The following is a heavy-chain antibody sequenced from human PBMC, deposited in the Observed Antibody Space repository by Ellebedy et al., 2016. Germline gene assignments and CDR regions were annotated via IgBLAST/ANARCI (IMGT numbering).Heavy chain of an antibody. J-gene: IGHJ6*02. CDR2: ISYDGSNK. V-gene: IGHV3-30*03. D-gene: IGHD2-2*01. Sequence: GGSLRLSCAASGFTFSSYGMHWVRQAPGTGLECVAVISYDGSNKYYADSVKGRFTISRDNSKNTLYLQITSLRAEDTAVYYCASYNPRGPLPAAIAQNIPYYYYGMDVWGQGTTVTVSS. CDR3: ASYNPRGPLPAAIAQNIPYYYYGMDV. CDR1: GFTFSSYG.